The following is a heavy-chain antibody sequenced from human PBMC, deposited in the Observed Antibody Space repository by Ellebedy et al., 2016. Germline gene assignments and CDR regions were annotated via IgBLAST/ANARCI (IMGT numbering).Heavy chain of an antibody. D-gene: IGHD3-10*01. CDR3: AYRPPEHFGSSNYYFFEY. Sequence: SGPTLVKPTETLTLTCTVSGFSLSLRGVGVGWIRQPPGKALEWLAFIYWDDDQRYSPPLRNRLTITKDTSKKEVVLTMTNLDPLDTATYYCAYRPPEHFGSSNYYFFEYWGQGALVTVSS. CDR2: IYWDDDQ. J-gene: IGHJ4*02. V-gene: IGHV2-5*02. CDR1: GFSLSLRGVG.